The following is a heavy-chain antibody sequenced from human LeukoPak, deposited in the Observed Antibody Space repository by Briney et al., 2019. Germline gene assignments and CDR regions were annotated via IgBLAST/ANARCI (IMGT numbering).Heavy chain of an antibody. D-gene: IGHD5-12*01. Sequence: SETLSLTCAVYGGSFSGYYWSWIRQPPGKGLEWIGEINHSGSTNYNPSLKSQVTISVDTSKNQFSLKLSSVTAADTAVYYCARHVPDSGYHYWGQGTLVTVSS. V-gene: IGHV4-34*01. CDR3: ARHVPDSGYHY. CDR1: GGSFSGYY. CDR2: INHSGST. J-gene: IGHJ4*02.